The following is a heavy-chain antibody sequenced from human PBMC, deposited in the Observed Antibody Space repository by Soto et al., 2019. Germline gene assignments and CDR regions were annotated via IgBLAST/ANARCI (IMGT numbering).Heavy chain of an antibody. V-gene: IGHV1-69*01. CDR1: GGTFNTYP. J-gene: IGHJ4*02. D-gene: IGHD6-19*01. CDR3: TRGLFGGWGDDFEY. CDR2: IIPIFGAT. Sequence: QVQLVQSGAEVKKPGSSMKVSCKASGGTFNTYPISWVRQAPGQGLEWMGGIIPIFGATHYGQKFQGRVTIAADESTTTAYMDLSRLTSDDTAMYYCTRGLFGGWGDDFEYWSQGTLVTVSS.